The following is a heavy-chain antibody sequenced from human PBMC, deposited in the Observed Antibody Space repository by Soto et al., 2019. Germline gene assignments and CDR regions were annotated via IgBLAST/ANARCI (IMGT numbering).Heavy chain of an antibody. CDR3: ARPGYSSSWYWFDP. V-gene: IGHV4-39*01. Sequence: QVQLQESGPGLVQPSETLSLTCTVSGVSFRSSDYYWGWIRQPPNKGLEWIGSMHYSGSTFYNTSLKSRVSISVDTSMNQFSLKLTSVTAADTAVYYCARPGYSSSWYWFDPWGQGTLVTVSS. CDR1: GVSFRSSDYY. D-gene: IGHD6-13*01. CDR2: MHYSGST. J-gene: IGHJ5*02.